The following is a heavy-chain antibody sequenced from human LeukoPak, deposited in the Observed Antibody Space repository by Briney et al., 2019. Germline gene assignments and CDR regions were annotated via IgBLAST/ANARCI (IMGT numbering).Heavy chain of an antibody. CDR1: GGSISSYY. V-gene: IGHV4-59*01. D-gene: IGHD2-2*01. J-gene: IGHJ6*02. CDR2: IYYSGST. Sequence: SETLSLTCTVSGGSISSYYWCWLRQPPGKGLEWIGYIYYSGSTNYNPSLKSRVTISVDTSKNQFSLKLSSVTAADTAVYYCARTLLSTKLQVLYYYGMDVWGQGTTVTVSS. CDR3: ARTLLSTKLQVLYYYGMDV.